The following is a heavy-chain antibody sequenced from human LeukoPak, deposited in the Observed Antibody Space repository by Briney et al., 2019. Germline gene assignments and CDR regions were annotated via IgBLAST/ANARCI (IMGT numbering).Heavy chain of an antibody. D-gene: IGHD3-10*01. CDR1: GGSFSGYY. J-gene: IGHJ5*02. CDR3: ARGFCGTMVRGVIFHWFDP. V-gene: IGHV4-34*01. CDR2: INHSGST. Sequence: PSETLSLTCAVYGGSFSGYYWSWIRQPPGKGLEWIGEINHSGSTNYNPSLKSRVTISVDTSKNQFSLKLSSVTAADTAVYYCARGFCGTMVRGVIFHWFDPWGQGTLVTVSS.